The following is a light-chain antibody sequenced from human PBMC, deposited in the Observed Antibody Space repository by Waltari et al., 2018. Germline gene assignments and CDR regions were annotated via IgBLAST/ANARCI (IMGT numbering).Light chain of an antibody. CDR1: TGAVTSGHD. V-gene: IGLV7-43*01. CDR2: TTF. Sequence: QTVVTQEPSLTVSPGGTVTLTCASSTGAVTSGHDPNWFQQKPGQAPRALIYTTFNRHPVTRARFSGSLLGGKAALTLSGVQPEDEAEYYCLLYFGGARVFGGGTKLTVL. CDR3: LLYFGGARV. J-gene: IGLJ3*02.